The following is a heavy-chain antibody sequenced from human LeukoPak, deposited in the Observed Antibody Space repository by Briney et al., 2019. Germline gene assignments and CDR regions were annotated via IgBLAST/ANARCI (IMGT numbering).Heavy chain of an antibody. CDR2: MYYSGST. V-gene: IGHV4-39*01. CDR1: GGSISSGSYY. J-gene: IGHJ4*02. D-gene: IGHD6-19*01. CDR3: ARWAVAPRDFDY. Sequence: SETLSLTCTVSGGSISSGSYYWGWKRQSPGKGLEWIGSMYYSGSTYYNPSLKSRVTISVDTSKNQFSLKLSSVTAADTAVYYCARWAVAPRDFDYWGQGTLVTVSS.